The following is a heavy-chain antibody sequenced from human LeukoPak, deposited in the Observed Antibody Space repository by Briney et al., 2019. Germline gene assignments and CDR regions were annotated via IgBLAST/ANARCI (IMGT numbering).Heavy chain of an antibody. Sequence: SETLSLTCTVSGGSISSYYWSWIRQPPGKGLEWIGYIYYSGSTNYNPSLKSRVTISVDTSKNQFSLKLSSVTAADTAVYYCAREKVGATYWFGPWGQGTLVTVSS. CDR2: IYYSGST. D-gene: IGHD1-26*01. CDR1: GGSISSYY. CDR3: AREKVGATYWFGP. V-gene: IGHV4-59*01. J-gene: IGHJ5*02.